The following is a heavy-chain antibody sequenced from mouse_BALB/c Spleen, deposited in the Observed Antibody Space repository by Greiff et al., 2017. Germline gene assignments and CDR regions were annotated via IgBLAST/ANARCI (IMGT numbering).Heavy chain of an antibody. CDR1: GYTFTSYT. Sequence: QVQLQQSGAELARPGASVKMSCKASGYTFTSYTMHWVKQRPGQGLEWIGYINPSSGYTNYNQKFKDKATLTADKSSSTAYMQLSSLTSEDSAVYYGARYGFHYYGSSSWGQGTTLTVSS. V-gene: IGHV1-4*01. J-gene: IGHJ2*01. CDR3: ARYGFHYYGSSS. D-gene: IGHD1-1*01. CDR2: INPSSGYT.